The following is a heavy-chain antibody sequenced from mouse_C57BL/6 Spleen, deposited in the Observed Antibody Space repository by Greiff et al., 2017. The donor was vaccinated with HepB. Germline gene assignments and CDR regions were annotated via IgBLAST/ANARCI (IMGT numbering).Heavy chain of an antibody. CDR1: GYSFTDYN. J-gene: IGHJ4*01. V-gene: IGHV1-39*01. CDR2: INPNYGTT. CDR3: ARPYDYDHYYAMDY. D-gene: IGHD2-4*01. Sequence: EVQLQQSGPELVKPGASVKISCKASGYSFTDYNMNWVKQSNGKSLEWIGVINPNYGTTSYNQKFKGKATLTVDQSSSTSYMQLNSLTSEDSAVYYCARPYDYDHYYAMDYWGQGTSVTVSS.